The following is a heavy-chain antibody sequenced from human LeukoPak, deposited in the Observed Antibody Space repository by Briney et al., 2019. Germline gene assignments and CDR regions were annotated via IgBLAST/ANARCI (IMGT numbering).Heavy chain of an antibody. V-gene: IGHV1-69*05. J-gene: IGHJ5*02. D-gene: IGHD6-13*01. CDR2: IIPIFGTA. Sequence: SVKVSCKASGGTFSSYAISWVRQAPGQGLEWMGGIIPIFGTANYAQKFQGRVTITTDESTSTAYMELSSLRSEDTAVYYCARDAHSSSWSLGWFDPWGQGTLVTVSS. CDR1: GGTFSSYA. CDR3: ARDAHSSSWSLGWFDP.